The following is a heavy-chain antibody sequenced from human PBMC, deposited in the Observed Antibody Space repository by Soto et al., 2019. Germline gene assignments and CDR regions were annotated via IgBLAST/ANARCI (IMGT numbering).Heavy chain of an antibody. CDR3: ARGGDYVWGSYRSAYFQH. J-gene: IGHJ1*01. D-gene: IGHD3-16*02. CDR2: IIPIFGTA. Sequence: QVQLVQSGAEVQKPGSSVKVSCKASGGTFSSYAISWVRQAPGQGLEWMGGIIPIFGTANYAQKFQGRVTITADESTSTAYMELSSLRSEDTAVYYCARGGDYVWGSYRSAYFQHWGQGTLVTVSS. CDR1: GGTFSSYA. V-gene: IGHV1-69*01.